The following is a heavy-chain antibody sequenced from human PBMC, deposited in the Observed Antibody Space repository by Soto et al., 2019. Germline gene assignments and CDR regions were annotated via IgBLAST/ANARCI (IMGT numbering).Heavy chain of an antibody. V-gene: IGHV3-13*05. D-gene: IGHD5-18*01. Sequence: GGSLRLSCAGSGFTFSLYAMTWVRQAPGKGLEWVSTIGTAGDPYYPGSVKGRFTISRENAKNSLYLQMNSLRAGDTAVYYCARAVDTAMGYYFDYWGQGTLVTVSS. J-gene: IGHJ4*02. CDR3: ARAVDTAMGYYFDY. CDR1: GFTFSLYA. CDR2: IGTAGDP.